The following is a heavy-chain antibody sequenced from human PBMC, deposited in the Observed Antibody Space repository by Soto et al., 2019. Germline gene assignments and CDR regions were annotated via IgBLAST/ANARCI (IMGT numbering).Heavy chain of an antibody. Sequence: SETLSLTCAVYCGSFSGYYWSWIRQPPGKGLEWIGEINHSGSTNYNPSLKSRVTISVDTSKNQFSLKLSSVTAADTAVYYCARGTRITFFGVVPLGYYYGMDVWGQGTTVTVSS. CDR1: CGSFSGYY. J-gene: IGHJ6*02. CDR2: INHSGST. CDR3: ARGTRITFFGVVPLGYYYGMDV. D-gene: IGHD3-3*01. V-gene: IGHV4-34*01.